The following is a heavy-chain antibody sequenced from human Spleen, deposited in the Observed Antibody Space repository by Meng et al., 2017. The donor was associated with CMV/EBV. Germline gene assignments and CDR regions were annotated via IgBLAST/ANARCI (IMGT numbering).Heavy chain of an antibody. D-gene: IGHD6-19*01. Sequence: VSATTLIVLSTHWVRQVPGKGLEWMGGFDPEDGETIYAQKFQGRLTMTEDTTTDTAYMELSSLRSEDTAVYYCAILGGLYGKWFDPWGQGTLVTVSS. V-gene: IGHV1-24*01. CDR3: AILGGLYGKWFDP. CDR2: FDPEDGET. J-gene: IGHJ5*02. CDR1: ATTLIVLS.